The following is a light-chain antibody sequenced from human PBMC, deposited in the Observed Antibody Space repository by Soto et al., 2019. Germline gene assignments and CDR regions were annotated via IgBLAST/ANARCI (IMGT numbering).Light chain of an antibody. CDR1: QGISSY. J-gene: IGKJ4*01. V-gene: IGKV1-8*01. CDR3: QQYYSYPPT. Sequence: ALRMTQSPSSFSASTGDRVTITCRASQGISSYLAWYQQKPGKAPKLLIYAASTLQSGVPSRFSGSGSGTDFTLTISCLQSEDFATYDCQQYYSYPPTFGGGTKVEIK. CDR2: AAS.